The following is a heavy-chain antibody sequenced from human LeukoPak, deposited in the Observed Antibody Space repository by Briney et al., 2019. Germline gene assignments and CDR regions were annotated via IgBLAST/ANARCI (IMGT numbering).Heavy chain of an antibody. CDR3: ARGRSSMVRGYYYYYMDV. CDR1: GGSISSSSYY. V-gene: IGHV4-61*01. D-gene: IGHD3-10*01. Sequence: PSETLSLTCTVSGGSISSSSYYWSWIRQPPGKGLEWIGYIYYSGSTNYNPSLKSRVTISVDTSKNQFSLKLSSVIAADTAVYYCARGRSSMVRGYYYYYMDVWGKGTTVTISS. CDR2: IYYSGST. J-gene: IGHJ6*03.